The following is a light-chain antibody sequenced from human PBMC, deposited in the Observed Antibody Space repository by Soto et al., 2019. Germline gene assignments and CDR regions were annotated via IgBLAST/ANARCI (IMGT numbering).Light chain of an antibody. V-gene: IGLV2-11*01. J-gene: IGLJ1*01. CDR1: SSDVGGYSY. CDR3: CSYAGAFTYV. Sequence: QSVLTQPRSVSGSPGHSVTISCTVTSSDVGGYSYVSWYQQHPGKAPKLMISDVSKRPSGVPDRFSGSKFGNTASLTISGLQAEDEADYYCCSYAGAFTYVFGSGTKVTV. CDR2: DVS.